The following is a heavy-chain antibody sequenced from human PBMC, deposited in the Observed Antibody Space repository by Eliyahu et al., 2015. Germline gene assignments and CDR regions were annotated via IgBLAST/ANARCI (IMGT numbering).Heavy chain of an antibody. V-gene: IGHV1-18*04. CDR3: ARVAAEGYDTSGYYYSSSDI. CDR2: ISGYNGNT. CDR1: GYTFTTYG. Sequence: QLVQSEAEVKKPGASVKVSCKASGYTFTTYGIXWVRQXPGQGLEWMGWISGYNGNTNYAQKLQGRVTMTTDASTTTAYMELRSLRSDDAAVYYCARVAAEGYDTSGYYYSSSDIWGPGTMVTVSS. J-gene: IGHJ3*02. D-gene: IGHD3-22*01.